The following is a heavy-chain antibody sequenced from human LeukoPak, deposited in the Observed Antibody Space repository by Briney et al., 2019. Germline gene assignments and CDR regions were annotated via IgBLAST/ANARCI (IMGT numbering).Heavy chain of an antibody. CDR1: GFTFSSYS. Sequence: GGSLRLSCAASGFTFSSYSMNWVRQTPGKGLEWVANIKQDGSEKWYVDSVKGRFTISRDNVKNSLYLQMSSLRAEDTAVYYCARDGGSWYVGHRGQGTLVTVSS. V-gene: IGHV3-7*01. CDR2: IKQDGSEK. D-gene: IGHD6-13*01. J-gene: IGHJ4*02. CDR3: ARDGGSWYVGH.